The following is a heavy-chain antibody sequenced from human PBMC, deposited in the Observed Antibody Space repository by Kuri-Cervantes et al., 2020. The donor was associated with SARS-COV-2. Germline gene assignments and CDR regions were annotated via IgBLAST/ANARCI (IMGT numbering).Heavy chain of an antibody. D-gene: IGHD3-10*01. J-gene: IGHJ6*03. CDR2: ISSSSSYS. CDR3: ARHYGSGSYSSMHV. CDR1: GFIFSDSY. V-gene: IGHV3-11*06. Sequence: GGSLRLSCAASGFIFSDSYMSWVRQAPGKGLEWVSYISSSSSYSYYADSVKGRFTISRDNAKNSLYLQMNSLRAEDTAVYYCARHYGSGSYSSMHVWGKGTPVTVSS.